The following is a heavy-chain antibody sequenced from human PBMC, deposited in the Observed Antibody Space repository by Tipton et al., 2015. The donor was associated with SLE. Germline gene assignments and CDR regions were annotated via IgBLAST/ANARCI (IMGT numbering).Heavy chain of an antibody. CDR2: IYYSGST. D-gene: IGHD6-6*01. Sequence: TLSLTCTVSGVSITNSNYNWGWIRQSPGKGLEWIGSIYYSGSTYYNPSLKSRVTISVDTSKNQFSLKLSSVTAADTAVYYCARTLAAQIDYGGQGTLVTVSS. J-gene: IGHJ4*02. CDR1: GVSITNSNYN. V-gene: IGHV4-39*01. CDR3: ARTLAAQIDY.